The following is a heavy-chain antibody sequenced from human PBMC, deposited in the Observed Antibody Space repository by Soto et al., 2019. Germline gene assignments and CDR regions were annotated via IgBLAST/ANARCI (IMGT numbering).Heavy chain of an antibody. D-gene: IGHD6-13*01. CDR1: GGSISRGVYY. V-gene: IGHV4-31*03. CDR3: ARDRYSSSWYYYYGMDV. J-gene: IGHJ6*02. Sequence: SETLSLTCTVSGGSISRGVYYGSWIRQHPGKGLEWIGYIYYSGSTYYNPSLKSRVTISVDTSKNQFSLKLSSVTAADTAVYYCARDRYSSSWYYYYGMDVWGQGTTVTVSS. CDR2: IYYSGST.